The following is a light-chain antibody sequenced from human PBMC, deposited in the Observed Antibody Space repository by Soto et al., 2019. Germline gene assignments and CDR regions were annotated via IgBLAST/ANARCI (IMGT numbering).Light chain of an antibody. CDR3: CSYAGSGTYV. J-gene: IGLJ1*01. V-gene: IGLV2-23*01. Sequence: QSVLTQPSSLSGSPGQSITISCTGTSSDVGSYNLVSWYQQHPGKAPKLMIYEDSKRPSGVSTRFSGSKSGNTASLTISGLQAEDEADYYCCSYAGSGTYVFGTGNKVTVL. CDR1: SSDVGSYNL. CDR2: EDS.